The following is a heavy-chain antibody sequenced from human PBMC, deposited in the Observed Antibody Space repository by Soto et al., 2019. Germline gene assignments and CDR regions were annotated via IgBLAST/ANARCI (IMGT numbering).Heavy chain of an antibody. D-gene: IGHD4-17*01. J-gene: IGHJ5*02. CDR3: ARHGFYGDYASNYFDP. CDR1: GYNLATYW. V-gene: IGHV5-51*01. Sequence: PGESLKISCKGSGYNLATYWIAWVRQMPGKGLEYMGIIYPGDSDTRYSPSFQGQVTFSADKSINTAYLQWSSLKASDTAMYYCARHGFYGDYASNYFDPWGQGTLVTVSS. CDR2: IYPGDSDT.